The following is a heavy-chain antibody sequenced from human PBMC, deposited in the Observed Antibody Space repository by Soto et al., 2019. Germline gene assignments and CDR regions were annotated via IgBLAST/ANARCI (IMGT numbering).Heavy chain of an antibody. J-gene: IGHJ6*02. V-gene: IGHV4-34*01. CDR1: GVSFSGYY. D-gene: IGHD3-10*01. CDR3: ARARGITMVRGVIIDYYYYYGMDV. CDR2: INQSGST. Sequence: SETLSLTCAVYGVSFSGYYWSWIRQPPGKGLEWIGEINQSGSTNYNPTLKSRVTITVDTSKNQFSLKLSSVTAADTAVYYCARARGITMVRGVIIDYYYYYGMDVWGQGTTVTVSS.